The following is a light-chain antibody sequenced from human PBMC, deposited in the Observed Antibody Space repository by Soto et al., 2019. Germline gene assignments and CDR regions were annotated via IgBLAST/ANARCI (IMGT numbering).Light chain of an antibody. Sequence: DIQMTQSPSSLSASVGDRVTITCRASQAISNYLAWYQQKPGKVPKLLIYAASTLQSGVPSRFSGSGSGTAFTLTINSLQADDVATYYCQKYNSGTRTFGQGTKVEV. CDR3: QKYNSGTRT. V-gene: IGKV1-27*01. CDR2: AAS. CDR1: QAISNY. J-gene: IGKJ1*01.